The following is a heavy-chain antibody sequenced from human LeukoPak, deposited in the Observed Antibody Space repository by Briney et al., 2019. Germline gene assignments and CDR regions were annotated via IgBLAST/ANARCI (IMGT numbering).Heavy chain of an antibody. CDR1: GGTFSSYA. CDR3: ARAPMGTAAFY. V-gene: IGHV1-8*02. Sequence: ASVKVSCKASGGTFSSYAISWVRQAPGQGLEWMGWMNPVTGDAGSTQKFRGRVTLTRDTSISTAYMELSSLTSDDTAFYYCARAPMGTAAFYWGQGTLVTVSS. D-gene: IGHD2-2*01. CDR2: MNPVTGDA. J-gene: IGHJ4*02.